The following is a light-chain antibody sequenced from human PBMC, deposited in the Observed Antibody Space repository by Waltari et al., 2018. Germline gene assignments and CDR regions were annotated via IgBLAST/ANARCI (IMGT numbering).Light chain of an antibody. V-gene: IGKV1-39*01. Sequence: DIQMTQSPSSLSASVGDRVTITCRASQSISSYLNWYQQKPGKAPKLLTYAASSLQSGVPSRFSGSGSGTDFTLTISSLQPEDFATYYCHQYNSYPWTFGQGTKVEIK. J-gene: IGKJ1*01. CDR1: QSISSY. CDR2: AAS. CDR3: HQYNSYPWT.